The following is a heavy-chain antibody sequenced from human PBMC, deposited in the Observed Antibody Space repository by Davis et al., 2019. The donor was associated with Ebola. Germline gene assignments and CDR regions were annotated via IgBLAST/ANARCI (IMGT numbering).Heavy chain of an antibody. D-gene: IGHD1-20*01. V-gene: IGHV5-51*01. CDR3: ASLRRTITGMDDGFDL. J-gene: IGHJ3*01. CDR2: IYTGDSDT. Sequence: GGSLRLSCQGSGYNFPDYWIGWVRQMPGKGLEWMGLIYTGDSDTRISPSFRGRVTISADKSTRTAYLQWGSLRASDTAMYYCASLRRTITGMDDGFDLWGQGTMVTVSS. CDR1: GYNFPDYW.